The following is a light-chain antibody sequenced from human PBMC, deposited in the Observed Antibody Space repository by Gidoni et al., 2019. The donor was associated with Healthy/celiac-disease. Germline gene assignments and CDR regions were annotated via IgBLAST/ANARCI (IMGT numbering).Light chain of an antibody. CDR3: QQSYSTPPRWT. J-gene: IGKJ1*01. V-gene: IGKV1-39*01. CDR1: QSISSY. Sequence: DIQMTQSPSSLSASVGDRVTITCRASQSISSYLNWYQQKPGKAPKLLICAASSLQSGVPSRFSGSGSGTDFTLTISSLQPEDFATYYCQQSYSTPPRWTFGQGTKVEIK. CDR2: AAS.